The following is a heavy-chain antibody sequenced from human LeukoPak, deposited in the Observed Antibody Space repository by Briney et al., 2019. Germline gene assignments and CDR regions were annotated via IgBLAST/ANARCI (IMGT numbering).Heavy chain of an antibody. D-gene: IGHD6-13*01. Sequence: ASVKVSCKASGYTFTGYYMHWVRQAPGQGLEWMGWINPNSGGTNYAQKFQGRVTMTRGKSISTAYMELSRLRADDTAVYCCARPASGIAAAADFDYWGQGTLVTVSS. V-gene: IGHV1-2*02. CDR2: INPNSGGT. J-gene: IGHJ4*02. CDR3: ARPASGIAAAADFDY. CDR1: GYTFTGYY.